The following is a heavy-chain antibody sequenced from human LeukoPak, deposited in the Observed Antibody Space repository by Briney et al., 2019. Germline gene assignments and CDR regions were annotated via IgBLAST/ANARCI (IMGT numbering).Heavy chain of an antibody. V-gene: IGHV4-31*03. CDR2: IYYSWST. J-gene: IGHJ4*02. CDR1: GGSISSGGYY. D-gene: IGHD5-24*01. CDR3: ARQRRDGYNQFDY. Sequence: SQTLSLTCTVSGGSISSGGYYWGWIGQHPGKGLEWIGYIYYSWSTYYNPSLKSRVTIPVGTSKNQFSLKLSSVTAADTAVYYCARQRRDGYNQFDYWGQGTLATVSS.